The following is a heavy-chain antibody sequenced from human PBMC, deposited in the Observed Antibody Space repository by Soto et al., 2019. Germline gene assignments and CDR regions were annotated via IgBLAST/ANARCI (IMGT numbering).Heavy chain of an antibody. CDR2: NKHSGST. V-gene: IGHV4-34*01. J-gene: IGHJ6*03. CDR1: GGSFSGYY. Sequence: SETPSPTRAVYGGSFSGYYLGWVRPPPGEGVEWIGGNKHSGSTNYNPSLKSRVTISVDTSKNQFSLKLSSVTAADTAVYYCARGRGKDDFWSGYYYYYYYYYMDVWGKGTTVTVSS. CDR3: ARGRGKDDFWSGYYYYYYYYYMDV. D-gene: IGHD3-3*01.